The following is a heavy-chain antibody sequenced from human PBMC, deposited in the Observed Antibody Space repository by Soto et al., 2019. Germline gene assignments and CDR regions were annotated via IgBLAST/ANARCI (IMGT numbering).Heavy chain of an antibody. J-gene: IGHJ6*04. CDR1: GYDFSSYA. Sequence: QVQLVQSGAEEKQPGASVRLSCKASGYDFSSYAMHWVRQAPGQRLEWMGWINIGSGNTEYSQNFQDRITITRDTSSSTVYLELNSMKSEDTAVSYCARDGGDCGCRSMYYCSIGLDVWGEGTMVTVSS. CDR2: INIGSGNT. CDR3: ARDGGDCGCRSMYYCSIGLDV. D-gene: IGHD6-19*01. V-gene: IGHV1-3*05.